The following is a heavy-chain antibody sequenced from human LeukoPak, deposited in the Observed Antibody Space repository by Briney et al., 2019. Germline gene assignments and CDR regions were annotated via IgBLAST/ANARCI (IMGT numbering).Heavy chain of an antibody. Sequence: GGSLRLSCAASGFTFGSYAMHWVRQTPGKGLEWVAVISYDRNNIYYTDSVKGRFTISRDNSKNTLYLQMNSLRSEGTAVYYCARPYSSGWYGDFDYWGQGTLVTVSS. CDR1: GFTFGSYA. J-gene: IGHJ4*02. V-gene: IGHV3-30-3*01. D-gene: IGHD6-19*01. CDR3: ARPYSSGWYGDFDY. CDR2: ISYDRNNI.